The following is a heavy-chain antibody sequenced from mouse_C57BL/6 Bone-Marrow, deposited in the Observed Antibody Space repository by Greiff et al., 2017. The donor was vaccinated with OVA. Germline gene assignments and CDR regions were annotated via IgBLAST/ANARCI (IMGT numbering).Heavy chain of an antibody. J-gene: IGHJ4*01. D-gene: IGHD2-4*01. V-gene: IGHV5-4*01. CDR2: ISDGGSYT. CDR3: ARDDYDYYYAIDY. Sequence: DVKLVESGGGLVKPGGSLKLSCAASGFTFSSYAMSWVRQTPETRLEWVATISDGGSYTYYPDNVTGRFTISRDTAKNNLYLQMSHLKSEDTAMYYCARDDYDYYYAIDYWGQGTSVTVSS. CDR1: GFTFSSYA.